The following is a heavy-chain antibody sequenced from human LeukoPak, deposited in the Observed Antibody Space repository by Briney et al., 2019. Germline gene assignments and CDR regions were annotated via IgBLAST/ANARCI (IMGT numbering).Heavy chain of an antibody. CDR1: GGSISSGGYC. D-gene: IGHD2-15*01. Sequence: SETLSLTCTVSGGSISSGGYCWSWIRQHPGKGLEWIGYIYYSGSTYYNPSLKSRVTISVDTSKNQFSLKLSSVTAADTAVYYCVREPTNCSGGSCYGWFDPWGQGTLVAVSS. J-gene: IGHJ5*02. CDR2: IYYSGST. CDR3: VREPTNCSGGSCYGWFDP. V-gene: IGHV4-31*03.